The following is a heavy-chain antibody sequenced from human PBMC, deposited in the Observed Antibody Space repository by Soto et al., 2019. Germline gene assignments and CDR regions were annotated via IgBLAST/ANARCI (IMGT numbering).Heavy chain of an antibody. V-gene: IGHV4-34*01. CDR2: INHSGST. J-gene: IGHJ5*02. CDR1: GGSFSGYY. Sequence: SETLSLTCAVYGGSFSGYYWSWIRQPPGKGLEWIGEINHSGSTNYNPSLKSRVTISVDTSKNQFSLKLGSVTAADTAVYYCARGVKDIVVVVAATRDWFDPWGQGTLVTVSS. D-gene: IGHD2-15*01. CDR3: ARGVKDIVVVVAATRDWFDP.